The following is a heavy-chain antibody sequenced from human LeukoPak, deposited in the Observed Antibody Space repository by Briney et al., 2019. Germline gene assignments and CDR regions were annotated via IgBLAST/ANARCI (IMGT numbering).Heavy chain of an antibody. CDR1: GFTFDDYG. V-gene: IGHV3-20*04. D-gene: IGHD2-2*01. CDR3: ARAGCSSTSCYHY. CDR2: INWNGGST. J-gene: IGHJ4*02. Sequence: PGGSLRLSCAAPGFTFDDYGMSWVRQAPGKGLEWVSAINWNGGSTGYADSVKGRFTISRDNAKNSLYLQMNSLRAEDTAFYYCARAGCSSTSCYHYWGREPWSPSPQ.